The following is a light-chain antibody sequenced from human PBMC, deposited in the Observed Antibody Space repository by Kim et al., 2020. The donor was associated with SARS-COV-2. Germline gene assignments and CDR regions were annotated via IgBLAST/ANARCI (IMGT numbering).Light chain of an antibody. J-gene: IGKJ4*01. CDR2: DAS. CDR3: QQRNSWPPAVT. CDR1: QNIATY. V-gene: IGKV3-11*01. Sequence: PCDRSPLSCSASQNIATYLAWYQHRPGQAPRLLVYDASNRATGVPDRFSGSGSGTDFTLTISSLEPEDFSIYYCQQRNSWPPAVTFGGGTKVDIK.